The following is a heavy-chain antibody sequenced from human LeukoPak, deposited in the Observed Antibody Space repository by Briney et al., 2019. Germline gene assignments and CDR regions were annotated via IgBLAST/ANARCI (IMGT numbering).Heavy chain of an antibody. D-gene: IGHD3-3*01. CDR1: GFTFTNYW. V-gene: IGHV3-7*01. J-gene: IGHJ4*02. Sequence: PGGSLRLSCAASGFTFTNYWMSWVRRAPGNGLELVANIEQDRSEKYYVDSVKGRFTISRDNAKNSLYLQMNSLRAEDTAVYYCARLREIPVFGVVTKSTSYFDYWGQGTLVTVSS. CDR2: IEQDRSEK. CDR3: ARLREIPVFGVVTKSTSYFDY.